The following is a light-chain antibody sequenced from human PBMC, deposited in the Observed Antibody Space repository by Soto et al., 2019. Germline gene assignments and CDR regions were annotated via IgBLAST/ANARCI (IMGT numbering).Light chain of an antibody. J-gene: IGKJ4*01. CDR2: GAS. Sequence: EVVMTQSPATLSVSPGDRATLSCRASHSVDRNLAWYQQKPGQPPRLLIFGASTGATGIPARFSGSRSVTDFTLTISSLQSEAFAVNFCQQYNYWPLTFGGGTTLEIK. V-gene: IGKV3D-15*01. CDR3: QQYNYWPLT. CDR1: HSVDRN.